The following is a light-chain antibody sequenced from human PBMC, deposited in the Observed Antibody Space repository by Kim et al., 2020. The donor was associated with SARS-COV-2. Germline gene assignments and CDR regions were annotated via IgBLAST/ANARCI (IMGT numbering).Light chain of an antibody. CDR1: NIGSKN. CDR2: YDS. J-gene: IGLJ1*01. Sequence: AQGKTARFTCGGKNIGSKNVHWYQQRPGQAPVLVIYYDSDRPSGIPERFSGSNSGNTATLAISRVEAGDEADYFCQVWDSSSDDYVFGTGTKVTVL. CDR3: QVWDSSSDDYV. V-gene: IGLV3-21*04.